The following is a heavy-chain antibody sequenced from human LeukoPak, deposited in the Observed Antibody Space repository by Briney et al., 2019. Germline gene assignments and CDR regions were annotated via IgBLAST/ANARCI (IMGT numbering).Heavy chain of an antibody. CDR2: IYYSGST. V-gene: IGHV4-39*07. Sequence: GSLRLSCAASGFTFSSYEMNWVRQPPGKGLEWIGSIYYSGSTYYNPSLKSRVPISLDTSKNQFSLKLSSVTAADTAVYYCASTRFVDWMHIGYMDVWGKGTTVTVSS. J-gene: IGHJ6*03. CDR1: GFTFSSYE. D-gene: IGHD2-15*01. CDR3: ASTRFVDWMHIGYMDV.